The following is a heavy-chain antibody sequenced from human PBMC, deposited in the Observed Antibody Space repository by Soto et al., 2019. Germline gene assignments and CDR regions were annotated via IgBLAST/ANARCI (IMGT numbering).Heavy chain of an antibody. CDR1: GYSFTSYW. Sequence: PGESLKISCKGSGYSFTSYWIGWVRQMPGKGLEWMGIIYPGDSDTRYSPSFQGQVTISADKSISTAYLQWSSLKASDTAMYYCARHAYDILTGYLSFDYWGQGTLVTVAS. CDR2: IYPGDSDT. V-gene: IGHV5-51*01. D-gene: IGHD3-9*01. CDR3: ARHAYDILTGYLSFDY. J-gene: IGHJ4*02.